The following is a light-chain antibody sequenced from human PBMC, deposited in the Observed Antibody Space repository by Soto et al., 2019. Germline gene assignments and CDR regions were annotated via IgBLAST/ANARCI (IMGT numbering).Light chain of an antibody. V-gene: IGKV1-17*01. CDR2: AAS. Sequence: DIQMTQSPSSLSASVGDRVIITCRASQGIGDDLGWYQQKPGKAPKHLIYAASSLQSGVTSRFSSSGSGTDFTLTISSLQPDDFASYYCLQHNTYPWTFGPGTKVEVK. CDR3: LQHNTYPWT. CDR1: QGIGDD. J-gene: IGKJ1*01.